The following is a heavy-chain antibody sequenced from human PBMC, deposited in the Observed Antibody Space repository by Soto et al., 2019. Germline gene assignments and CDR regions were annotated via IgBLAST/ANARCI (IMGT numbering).Heavy chain of an antibody. CDR1: GGSFTRYT. Sequence: QVQLVQSGAEVKKPGSSVKVSCTASGGSFTRYTFNWVRQAPGQGLEWMGRNIPVLGIANNAQKFQGRLTITADTSTSIAYMELSGLRPEDTAVYFCASEAASGAHAFDFWGHGTLVTVSS. CDR3: ASEAASGAHAFDF. CDR2: NIPVLGIA. J-gene: IGHJ3*01. V-gene: IGHV1-69*02. D-gene: IGHD2-15*01.